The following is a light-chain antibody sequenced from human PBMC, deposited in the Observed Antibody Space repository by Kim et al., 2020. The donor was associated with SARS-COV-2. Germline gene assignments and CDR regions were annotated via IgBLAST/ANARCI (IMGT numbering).Light chain of an antibody. CDR3: QQYDDLPIT. CDR1: QDISNY. J-gene: IGKJ5*01. Sequence: DIQMTQSPSSLSASVGDRVTITCQASQDISNYLNWYQQKPGTAPKPLIYDASNLETGVPSRFSGSGSGTDFTFTISSLQPEDVATYYCQQYDDLPITFGQGTRLEIK. V-gene: IGKV1-33*01. CDR2: DAS.